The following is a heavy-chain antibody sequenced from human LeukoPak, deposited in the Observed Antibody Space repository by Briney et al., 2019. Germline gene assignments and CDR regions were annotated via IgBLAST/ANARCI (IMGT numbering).Heavy chain of an antibody. CDR3: ATRQDY. J-gene: IGHJ4*02. CDR1: GFTFSNYA. Sequence: PGGSLRLSCVVSGFTFSNYAMNWVRQAPGKGLEWVSAISGSGGYTYYADSVKGRFTISRDNAKNSLYLQMNSLRAEDSAVYYCATRQDYWGQGTLVTVSS. CDR2: ISGSGGYT. V-gene: IGHV3-23*01.